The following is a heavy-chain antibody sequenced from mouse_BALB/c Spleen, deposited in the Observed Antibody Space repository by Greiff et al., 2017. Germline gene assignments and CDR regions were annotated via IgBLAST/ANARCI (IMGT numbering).Heavy chain of an antibody. CDR1: GYSITSDYA. D-gene: IGHD2-1*01. Sequence: EVQLQQSGPGLVKPSQSLSLTCTVTGYSITSDYAWNWIRQFPGNKLEWMGYISYSGSTSYNPSLKSRISITRDTSKNQFFLQLNSVTTEDTATYYCARRDGKKAYYYAMDYWGQGTSVTVSS. CDR3: ARRDGKKAYYYAMDY. CDR2: ISYSGST. J-gene: IGHJ4*01. V-gene: IGHV3-2*02.